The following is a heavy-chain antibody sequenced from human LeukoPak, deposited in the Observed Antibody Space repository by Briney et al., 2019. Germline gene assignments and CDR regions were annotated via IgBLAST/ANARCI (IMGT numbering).Heavy chain of an antibody. CDR3: ARYSSGWGGDWFDP. CDR2: IYHSGST. J-gene: IGHJ5*02. D-gene: IGHD6-19*01. CDR1: GGSISSGGHS. Sequence: SETLSLTCTVSGGSISSGGHSWSWIRQPPGKGLEWIGYIYHSGSTYYNPSLKSRVTISVDRSKNQFSLKLSSVTAADTAVYYCARYSSGWGGDWFDPWGQGTLVTVSS. V-gene: IGHV4-30-2*01.